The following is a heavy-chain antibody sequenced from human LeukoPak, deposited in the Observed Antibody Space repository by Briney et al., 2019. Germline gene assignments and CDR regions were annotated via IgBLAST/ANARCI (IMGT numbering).Heavy chain of an antibody. D-gene: IGHD3-3*02. CDR2: IFTSGSA. CDR3: AMRETIRYYMDV. CDR1: GGSISSYY. V-gene: IGHV4-4*07. J-gene: IGHJ6*03. Sequence: PSETLSLTCTVSGGSISSYYWSWIRQPPGKGLEWIGRIFTSGSANYNPSLKSRVTISVDTSKNHFSLRLSSATAADTAVYYCAMRETIRYYMDVWGKGTTVTISS.